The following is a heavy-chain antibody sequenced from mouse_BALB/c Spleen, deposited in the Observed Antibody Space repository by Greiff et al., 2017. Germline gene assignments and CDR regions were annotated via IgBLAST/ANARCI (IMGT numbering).Heavy chain of an antibody. CDR3: DRNGYYGSSYDYFDY. V-gene: IGHV2-2*02. CDR2: IWSGGST. Sequence: VQLKESGPGLVQPSQSLSITWTVSGFSLTSYGVHWVRQSPGKGLEWLGVIWSGGSTDYNAAFISRLSISKDNSKSQVFFKMNSLQANDTAIYYCDRNGYYGSSYDYFDYWGQGTTLTVSS. D-gene: IGHD1-1*01. CDR1: GFSLTSYG. J-gene: IGHJ2*01.